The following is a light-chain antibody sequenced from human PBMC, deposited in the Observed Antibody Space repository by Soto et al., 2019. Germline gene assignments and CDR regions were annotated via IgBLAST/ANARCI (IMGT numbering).Light chain of an antibody. J-gene: IGKJ2*01. CDR2: GAS. Sequence: EIVMTPSLATLSVSPSETANLSCSSSHSNSSNLAWYQQKPGQAPRLLIYGASSRATGIPDRFSGSGSGTDFTLTISRLEPEDFAVYYCQQYGSSPPFNFGQGTKVDIK. CDR1: HSNSSN. CDR3: QQYGSSPPFN. V-gene: IGKV3-20*01.